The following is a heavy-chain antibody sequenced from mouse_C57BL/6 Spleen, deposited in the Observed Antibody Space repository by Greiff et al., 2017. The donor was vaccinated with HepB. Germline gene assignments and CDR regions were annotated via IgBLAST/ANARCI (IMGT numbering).Heavy chain of an antibody. V-gene: IGHV14-2*01. D-gene: IGHD2-5*01. CDR2: IDPEDGET. CDR3: AYSNYVGYAMDY. Sequence: VQLKQSGAELVKPGASVKLSCTASGFNIKDYYMHWVKQRTEQGLEWIGRIDPEDGETKYAPKFQGKATITADTSSNTAYLQLSSLTSEDTAVYYCAYSNYVGYAMDYWGQGTSVTVSS. J-gene: IGHJ4*01. CDR1: GFNIKDYY.